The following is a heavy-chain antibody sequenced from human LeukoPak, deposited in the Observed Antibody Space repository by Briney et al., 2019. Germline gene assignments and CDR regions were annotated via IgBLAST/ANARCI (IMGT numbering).Heavy chain of an antibody. J-gene: IGHJ5*01. CDR3: ARDNRVLLWFGELVDNWFDP. Sequence: SETLSLTCTVSGGSISSYYWSWIRQPAGKGLEWIGRIYTSGSTNYNPSLKSRVTMSVDTSKNQFSLKLSSVTAADTAAYYCARDNRVLLWFGELVDNWFDPWGQGTTVTVSS. V-gene: IGHV4-4*07. CDR1: GGSISSYY. CDR2: IYTSGST. D-gene: IGHD3-10*01.